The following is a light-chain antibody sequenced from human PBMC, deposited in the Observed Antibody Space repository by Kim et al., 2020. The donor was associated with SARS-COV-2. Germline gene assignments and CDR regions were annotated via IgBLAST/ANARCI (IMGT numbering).Light chain of an antibody. V-gene: IGLV3-19*01. J-gene: IGLJ2*01. CDR2: GKN. Sequence: ASGQTSSITCRGDGLRSYSATWYQQKPGQAPIVVIYGKNNRPSGVPDRFSGSSSGNTASLTITGTQAGDEADYYCSSQDSNDNVLFGGGTQLTVL. CDR3: SSQDSNDNVL. CDR1: GLRSYS.